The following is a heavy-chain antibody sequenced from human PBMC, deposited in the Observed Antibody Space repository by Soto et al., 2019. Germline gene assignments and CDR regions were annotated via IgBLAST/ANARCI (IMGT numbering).Heavy chain of an antibody. CDR1: GGSISGHY. J-gene: IGHJ4*02. CDR3: ARGVVGATAPDY. Sequence: SETLSLTCTVSGGSISGHYWSWIRQFPGKGLEWIGYVYYIGSTYYNPSLKSRVTISVDTSKNQFSLRLSSVTAADTAVYFCARGVVGATAPDYWGQGTLVTVSS. CDR2: VYYIGST. V-gene: IGHV4-59*08. D-gene: IGHD1-26*01.